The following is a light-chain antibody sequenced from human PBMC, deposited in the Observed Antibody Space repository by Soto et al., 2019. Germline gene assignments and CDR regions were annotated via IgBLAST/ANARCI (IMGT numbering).Light chain of an antibody. V-gene: IGKV1-5*03. CDR1: QTISSW. CDR3: QQSSKTPLT. Sequence: DIQMTQSPSTLSASIGDRVTITCRASQTISSWLAWYQQKPGKAPKLLIYKASTLKSGVPSRFSGSGSGTDFTLTISSLQAEDFATYFCQQSSKTPLTFGGGTKVDIK. CDR2: KAS. J-gene: IGKJ4*01.